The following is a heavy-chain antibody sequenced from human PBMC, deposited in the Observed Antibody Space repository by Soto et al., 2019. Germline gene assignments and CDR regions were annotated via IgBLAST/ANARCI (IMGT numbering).Heavy chain of an antibody. CDR2: ISNGGDAV. CDR1: GFTFSDYY. CDR3: AKENWYLDL. J-gene: IGHJ2*01. Sequence: TGGSLRLSCAASGFTFSDYYMSWIRQVPGKGLEWVSYISNGGDAVHYADSVKGRFTISRDNADNSLYLQMNSLKVEDTAVYYCAKENWYLDLWGRGTLVTVSS. V-gene: IGHV3-11*01.